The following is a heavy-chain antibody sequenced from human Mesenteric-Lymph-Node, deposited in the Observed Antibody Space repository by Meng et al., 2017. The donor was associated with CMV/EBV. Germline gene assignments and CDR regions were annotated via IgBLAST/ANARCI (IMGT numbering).Heavy chain of an antibody. CDR2: IYWDDDK. Sequence: QITLTESGPTRVKPTQSLTLTCTFSGFSLSTIGVGVGWIRQPPGKALEWLALIYWDDDKRYSPSLKSRLTISKDTSKNQVVLTMTNMDPVDTATYYCAHSSGIAAAGPFYFDYWGQGTLVTVSS. D-gene: IGHD6-13*01. J-gene: IGHJ4*02. CDR1: GFSLSTIGVG. CDR3: AHSSGIAAAGPFYFDY. V-gene: IGHV2-5*02.